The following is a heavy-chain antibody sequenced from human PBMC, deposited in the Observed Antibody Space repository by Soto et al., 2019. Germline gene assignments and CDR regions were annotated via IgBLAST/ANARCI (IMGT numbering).Heavy chain of an antibody. D-gene: IGHD3-22*01. CDR2: IYYSGST. V-gene: IGHV4-59*01. CDR3: AREGYDSSGYYYAY. J-gene: IGHJ4*02. CDR1: GGYISSYY. Sequence: SETLSLTCTVSGGYISSYYWSWIRQPPGKGLEWIGYIYYSGSTNYNPSLKSRVTISVDTSKNQFSLKLSSVTAADTAVYYCAREGYDSSGYYYAYWGQGTLVTVSS.